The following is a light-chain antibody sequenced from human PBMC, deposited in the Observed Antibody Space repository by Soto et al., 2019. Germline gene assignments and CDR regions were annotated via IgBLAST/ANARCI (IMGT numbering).Light chain of an antibody. CDR3: RYNTSSINVV. J-gene: IGLJ2*01. CDR1: SSDIGGYNF. Sequence: QSALTQPASVSGSPGQSITISCTGTSSDIGGYNFVAWYQQHPGKAPKLMIYEVSNRPSGVSNRFSGSKSGNTASLIICGHQAEDEADYYCRYNTSSINVVFGGGTKLTVL. CDR2: EVS. V-gene: IGLV2-14*01.